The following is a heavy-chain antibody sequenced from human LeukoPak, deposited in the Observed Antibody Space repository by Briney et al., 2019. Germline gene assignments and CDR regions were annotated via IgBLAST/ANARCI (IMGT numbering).Heavy chain of an antibody. CDR3: ARDPPEDEWNSLDS. D-gene: IGHD1-7*01. CDR2: IHYSGLT. Sequence: SETLSLTCTVSGGSVNGYYWNWIRQAPGKGLEWIGFIHYSGLTVYSPSLQSRVSMSVDSSRNQFSLDLSSVTAADTALYYCARDPPEDEWNSLDSWGQGILVTVSS. J-gene: IGHJ4*02. V-gene: IGHV4-59*02. CDR1: GGSVNGYY.